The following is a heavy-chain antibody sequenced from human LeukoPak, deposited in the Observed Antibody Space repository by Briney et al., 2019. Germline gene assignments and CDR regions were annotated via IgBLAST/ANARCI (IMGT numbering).Heavy chain of an antibody. CDR1: GFTFSSFG. Sequence: GGSLRLSCAASGFTFSSFGMHWVRQAPGKGLEWVAVISHDGSDKHYADPVKGRFTISRDNSKNTLYLQMNSLRAEDTAVYYCAKDRDSSGLNWFDPWGQGTLVTVSS. D-gene: IGHD6-19*01. V-gene: IGHV3-30*18. J-gene: IGHJ5*02. CDR3: AKDRDSSGLNWFDP. CDR2: ISHDGSDK.